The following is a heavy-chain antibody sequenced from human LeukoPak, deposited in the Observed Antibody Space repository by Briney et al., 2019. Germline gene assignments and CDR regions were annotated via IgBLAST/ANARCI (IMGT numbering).Heavy chain of an antibody. D-gene: IGHD3-10*01. CDR3: AREVWFGELSERTLDY. CDR1: GYTFTSYG. V-gene: IGHV1-18*01. CDR2: ISAYNGNT. J-gene: IGHJ4*02. Sequence: ASVKVSFKASGYTFTSYGISWVRQAPGQGLEWVGWISAYNGNTNYAQKLQGRVTMTTDTSTSTAYMELRSLRSDDTAVYYCAREVWFGELSERTLDYWGQGTLVTVSS.